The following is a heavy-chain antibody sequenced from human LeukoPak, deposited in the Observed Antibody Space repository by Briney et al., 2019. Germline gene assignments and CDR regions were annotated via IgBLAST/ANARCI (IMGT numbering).Heavy chain of an antibody. CDR1: GFTFSNYW. Sequence: GGSLRLSCAASGFTFSNYWMSWVRQAPGKGLEWVANIKQDGSEKYYVDSVKGRFTISRDNAKNSLYLQMNSLRAEDMALYYCAKDRGGVPSYYFDYWGQGSLVIVSS. CDR3: AKDRGGVPSYYFDY. J-gene: IGHJ4*02. V-gene: IGHV3-7*03. CDR2: IKQDGSEK. D-gene: IGHD3-10*01.